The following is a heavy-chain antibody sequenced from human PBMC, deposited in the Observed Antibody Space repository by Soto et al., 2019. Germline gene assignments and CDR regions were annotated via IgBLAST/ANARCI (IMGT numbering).Heavy chain of an antibody. V-gene: IGHV5-51*01. CDR1: GYSFTTSW. CDR3: ARSSSLITHPSKTYFDS. CDR2: IYPGDSST. J-gene: IGHJ4*02. D-gene: IGHD2-2*01. Sequence: PGESLKISCKGSGYSFTTSWIGWVRQIPGKGLEWMGMIYPGDSSTRYSPSFQGQVTVSADKSINTAFLQWSTLKASDTAMYYCARSSSLITHPSKTYFDSRGQGTLVTVSS.